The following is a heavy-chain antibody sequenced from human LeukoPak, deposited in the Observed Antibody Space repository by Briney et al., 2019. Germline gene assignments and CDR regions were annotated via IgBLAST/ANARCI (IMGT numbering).Heavy chain of an antibody. CDR3: ARVTRPLNY. Sequence: GGSLRLSCAASGFTFSSYSMNWVRQAPGKGLEWVSYISSSGSTIYYADSVKGRFTISRDNAKNSLYLQMNSLRAEDTAVYYCARVTRPLNYWGQGTLVTVSS. CDR2: ISSSGSTI. CDR1: GFTFSSYS. J-gene: IGHJ4*02. D-gene: IGHD4-23*01. V-gene: IGHV3-48*04.